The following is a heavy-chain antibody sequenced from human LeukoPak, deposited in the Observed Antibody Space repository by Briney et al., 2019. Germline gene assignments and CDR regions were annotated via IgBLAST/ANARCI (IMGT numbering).Heavy chain of an antibody. Sequence: PGGSLRLSCAASGFTFSSYWMSWVRQAPGKGLEWVANIKQDGREKYYVDSVKGRFTISRDNAKNSLYLQMNSLRAEDTAVYYCARGETTVTPMPLDYWGQGTLVTVSS. CDR1: GFTFSSYW. V-gene: IGHV3-7*01. D-gene: IGHD4-17*01. CDR3: ARGETTVTPMPLDY. CDR2: IKQDGREK. J-gene: IGHJ4*02.